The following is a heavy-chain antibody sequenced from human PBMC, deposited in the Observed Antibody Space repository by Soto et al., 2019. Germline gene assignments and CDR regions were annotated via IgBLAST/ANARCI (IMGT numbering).Heavy chain of an antibody. J-gene: IGHJ4*02. CDR2: IYWDDDK. CDR3: AHSSSDSSGYYLVYFDY. V-gene: IGHV2-5*02. Sequence: QITLKESGPTLVKPTQTLTLTCTFSGFSLSSSGVGVGWIRQPPGKALEWLALIYWDDDKRYSPSLKSRLTITKGSSKNQVVLTMTNMDPVDTATYYCAHSSSDSSGYYLVYFDYWGQGTLVTVSS. CDR1: GFSLSSSGVG. D-gene: IGHD3-22*01.